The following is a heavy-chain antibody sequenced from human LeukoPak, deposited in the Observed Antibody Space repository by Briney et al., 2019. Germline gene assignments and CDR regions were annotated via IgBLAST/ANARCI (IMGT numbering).Heavy chain of an antibody. V-gene: IGHV3-53*01. CDR3: ARDSAYSPLDY. Sequence: PGGSLRLSCAASGFTVSSNQMSWVRQAPGKGLEWVSLINSGGTTYYADSVKGRFTISRDNSRNTLYLQMNSLRAEDTAVYYCARDSAYSPLDYWGQGTQVTVSS. D-gene: IGHD4-11*01. CDR1: GFTVSSNQ. CDR2: INSGGTT. J-gene: IGHJ4*02.